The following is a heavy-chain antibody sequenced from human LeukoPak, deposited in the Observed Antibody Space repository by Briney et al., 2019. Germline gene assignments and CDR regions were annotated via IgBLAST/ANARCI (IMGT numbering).Heavy chain of an antibody. CDR2: IYPGDSDT. V-gene: IGHV5-51*01. J-gene: IGHJ4*02. D-gene: IGHD5-18*01. CDR3: ARLSSGYSYGFDFDY. CDR1: GYSFTSYW. Sequence: GESLKIPCKGSGYSFTSYWIGWVRQMPGKGLEWMGIIYPGDSDTRYSPSFQGQVTISADKSISTAYLQWSSLKASDTAMYYCARLSSGYSYGFDFDYWGQGTLVTVSS.